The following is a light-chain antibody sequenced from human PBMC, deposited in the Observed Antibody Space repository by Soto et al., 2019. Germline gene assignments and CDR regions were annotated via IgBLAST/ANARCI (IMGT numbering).Light chain of an antibody. CDR1: QSVSND. CDR3: HQRSNWPPT. V-gene: IGKV3-11*01. J-gene: IGKJ4*01. Sequence: EIVLTQSPGTLSLSPGDRATLSCRASQSVSNDYVAWVQQKPGQAPRLLIYDASNRATGIPARFSGGGSGTDFTLTISSLEPEDFAVYYCHQRSNWPPTFGGGTKVDIK. CDR2: DAS.